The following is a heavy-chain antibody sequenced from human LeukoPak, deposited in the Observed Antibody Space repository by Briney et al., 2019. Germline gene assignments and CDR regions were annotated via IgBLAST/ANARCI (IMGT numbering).Heavy chain of an antibody. CDR2: ISSSSSYI. CDR3: ARDMADIVVVPAAPGPLVFDI. V-gene: IGHV3-21*01. D-gene: IGHD2-2*01. J-gene: IGHJ3*02. Sequence: GGSLRLSCAASGFTFSSYSMNWVRQAPGKGLEWVSSISSSSSYIYYADSVKGRFTISRDNAKNSLYLQMNSLRAEDTAVYYCARDMADIVVVPAAPGPLVFDIWGQGTMVTLSS. CDR1: GFTFSSYS.